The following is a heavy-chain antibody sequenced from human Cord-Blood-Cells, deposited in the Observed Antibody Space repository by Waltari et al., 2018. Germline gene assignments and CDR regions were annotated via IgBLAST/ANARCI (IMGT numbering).Heavy chain of an antibody. CDR1: GYTLTGYY. J-gene: IGHJ4*02. Sequence: QVQLVQSGAEVKKPGASVKVSCKASGYTLTGYYMHWVRQAPGQGLEWMGWINPNSGGTNYAQKFQGRVTMTRDTSISTAYMELSRLRSDDTAVYYCARDSRGYSGYDYVDYFDYWGQGTLVTVSS. D-gene: IGHD5-12*01. V-gene: IGHV1-2*02. CDR3: ARDSRGYSGYDYVDYFDY. CDR2: INPNSGGT.